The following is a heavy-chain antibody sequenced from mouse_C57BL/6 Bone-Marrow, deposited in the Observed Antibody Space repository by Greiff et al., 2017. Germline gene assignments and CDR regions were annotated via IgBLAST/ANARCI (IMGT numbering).Heavy chain of an antibody. J-gene: IGHJ2*01. Sequence: VQLQQSGPELVKPGDSVKISCKASGYSFTGYFMNWVMQSHGKSLEWIGRINPYNGDTFYNQKFKGKATLTVDKSSSTAHMELRSLTSEDSAVYYCARYYGSSYDFDYWGQGTTLTVSS. V-gene: IGHV1-20*01. D-gene: IGHD1-1*01. CDR2: INPYNGDT. CDR1: GYSFTGYF. CDR3: ARYYGSSYDFDY.